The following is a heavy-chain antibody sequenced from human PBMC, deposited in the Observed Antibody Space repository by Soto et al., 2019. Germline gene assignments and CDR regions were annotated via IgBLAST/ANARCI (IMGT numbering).Heavy chain of an antibody. V-gene: IGHV4-38-2*02. J-gene: IGHJ4*02. CDR2: SYHSGST. Sequence: SETLSLTCAVSGYSISSGYYWGWIRQPPGKGLEWIGSSYHSGSTYYNPSLKSRGTISVDTSKNQFSLKLSSVTAADPAVYYCARDSSGWYSYFDYWGQGTLVTVSS. CDR3: ARDSSGWYSYFDY. CDR1: GYSISSGYY. D-gene: IGHD6-19*01.